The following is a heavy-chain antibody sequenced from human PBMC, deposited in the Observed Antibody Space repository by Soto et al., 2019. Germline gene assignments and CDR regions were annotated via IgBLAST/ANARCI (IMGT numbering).Heavy chain of an antibody. CDR1: EGYISGYE. CDR2: INHSGST. V-gene: IGHV4-34*01. CDR3: ARDKSSGLFDY. Sequence: SQPMSHTRAVGEGYISGYEPSWIRQHPGTGLEWIGEINHSGSTNYNPSLKSRVTISVDTSKNQFSLKLTSVTAADTAVYYCARDKSSGLFDYWGQGTLVTV. J-gene: IGHJ4*02.